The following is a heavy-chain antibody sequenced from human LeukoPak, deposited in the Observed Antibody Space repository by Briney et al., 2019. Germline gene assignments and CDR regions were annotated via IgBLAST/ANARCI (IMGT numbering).Heavy chain of an antibody. D-gene: IGHD5-18*01. V-gene: IGHV1-8*01. CDR3: ARRNTAMVAGLDY. CDR1: GYTFTTYD. CDR2: MNPNSGNT. J-gene: IGHJ4*02. Sequence: ASVKVSCKASGYTFTTYDINWVRQATGQGLEWLGWMNPNSGNTGYAQKFQGRVTMTRNTSISTAFMELSGLRSEDTAVYFCARRNTAMVAGLDYWGQGSLVTVSS.